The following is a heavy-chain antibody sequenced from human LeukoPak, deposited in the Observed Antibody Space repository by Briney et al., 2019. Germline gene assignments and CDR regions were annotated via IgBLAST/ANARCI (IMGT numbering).Heavy chain of an antibody. CDR3: TRKSGGSQRKMDDWFDP. V-gene: IGHV3-30*04. J-gene: IGHJ5*02. D-gene: IGHD3-10*01. Sequence: GGSLRLSCAASGFTFSSYAMHWVRQAPDKGLEYVAVISNAGTYKYYGASVKGRFTISRDNSKNTLYLQMDSLRSEDTAVYSCTRKSGGSQRKMDDWFDPWGQGTLVIVSS. CDR2: ISNAGTYK. CDR1: GFTFSSYA.